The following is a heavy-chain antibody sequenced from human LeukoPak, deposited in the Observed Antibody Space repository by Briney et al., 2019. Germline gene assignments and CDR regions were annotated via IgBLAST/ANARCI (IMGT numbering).Heavy chain of an antibody. CDR2: ISYDGSNK. CDR3: SSLIVEDAFDI. Sequence: GGSLRLSCAASGFTFSSYGMHWVRQAPGKGLEWVAVISYDGSNKYYADSVKGRFTISRDNSKNTLYLQMNSLRAEDTAVYYCSSLIVEDAFDIWGQGTMVTVSS. CDR1: GFTFSSYG. J-gene: IGHJ3*02. V-gene: IGHV3-30*03. D-gene: IGHD3-22*01.